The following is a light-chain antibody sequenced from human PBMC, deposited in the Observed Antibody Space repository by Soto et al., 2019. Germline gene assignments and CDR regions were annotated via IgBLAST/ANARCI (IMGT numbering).Light chain of an antibody. J-gene: IGLJ1*01. Sequence: QSVLTQPASVSGSPGQSITISCTGTISDVGSYNLVSWYQQHPGKAPKLMIYEDNKRPSGVSNRFSVSKSGYTASLTISGLQAEDEADYYCCSYARTSTYVFGSGTKVTVL. CDR1: ISDVGSYNL. V-gene: IGLV2-23*01. CDR2: EDN. CDR3: CSYARTSTYV.